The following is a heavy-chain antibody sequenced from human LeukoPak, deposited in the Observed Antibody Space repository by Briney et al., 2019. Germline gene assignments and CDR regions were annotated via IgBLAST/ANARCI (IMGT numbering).Heavy chain of an antibody. Sequence: GGSLRLSCAASGFTFDDYAMHWVRQAPGKGLEWVSGISWNSGSIGYADSVKGRFTISRDNAKNSLYLQINSLRAEDMALYYCAKGFSSGWSCLDYWGQGTLVTVSS. J-gene: IGHJ4*02. D-gene: IGHD6-19*01. CDR3: AKGFSSGWSCLDY. V-gene: IGHV3-9*03. CDR2: ISWNSGSI. CDR1: GFTFDDYA.